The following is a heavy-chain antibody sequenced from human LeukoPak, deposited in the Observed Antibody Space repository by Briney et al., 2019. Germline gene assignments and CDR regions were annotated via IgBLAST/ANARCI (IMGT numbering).Heavy chain of an antibody. CDR3: ASEDVDTGDF. V-gene: IGHV3-30*01. J-gene: IGHJ4*02. Sequence: PGRSLRLSCAGSGFTFTNAGIHWVRLAAGKGLEWVSFISHDGTNKYYSDSVDGRFTVSRLNSQNTVYLQMTDLRPDDTATYYCASEDVDTGDFWGQGTLVTVS. CDR1: GFTFTNAG. D-gene: IGHD5-18*01. CDR2: ISHDGTNK.